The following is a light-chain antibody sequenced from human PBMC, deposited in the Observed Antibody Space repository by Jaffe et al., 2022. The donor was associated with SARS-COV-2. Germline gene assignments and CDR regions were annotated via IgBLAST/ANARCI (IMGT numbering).Light chain of an antibody. CDR3: QQYGSSPWT. CDR1: QSVSSNY. J-gene: IGKJ1*01. CDR2: NTS. V-gene: IGKV3-20*01. Sequence: EIVLTQSPGTLSLSPGERATLSCRATQSVSSNYLAWYQQNPGQVPRLLIFNTSRRATGVPDRFSGSGSGTDFTLTISRLEPEDFAVYYCQQYGSSPWTFGQGTKVEIK.